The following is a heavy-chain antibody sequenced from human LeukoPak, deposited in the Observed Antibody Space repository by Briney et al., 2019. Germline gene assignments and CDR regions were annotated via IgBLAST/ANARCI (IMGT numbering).Heavy chain of an antibody. CDR1: GYTFTSYG. J-gene: IGHJ4*02. D-gene: IGHD3-16*02. CDR3: ARVDDYVWGSYRHTYYFDY. Sequence: GASVTVSFKASGYTFTSYGISWVRQAPGQGLEWMGWISAYNGNTNYAQKLQGRVTMTTDTSTSTAYMELRSLRSDDTAVYYCARVDDYVWGSYRHTYYFDYWGQGTLVTVSS. V-gene: IGHV1-18*01. CDR2: ISAYNGNT.